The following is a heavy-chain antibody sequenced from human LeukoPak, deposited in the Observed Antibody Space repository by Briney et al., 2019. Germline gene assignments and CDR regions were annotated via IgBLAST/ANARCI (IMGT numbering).Heavy chain of an antibody. V-gene: IGHV1-2*02. Sequence: ASAKVSCKASGYTFTSYYMHWVRQAPGQGLEWMGWINPNSGGTNYAQKFQGRVTMTRDTSISTAYMELSRLRSDDTAVYYCARVPYDFWSGYSTFDYWGQGTLVTVSS. CDR3: ARVPYDFWSGYSTFDY. CDR2: INPNSGGT. J-gene: IGHJ4*02. D-gene: IGHD3-3*01. CDR1: GYTFTSYY.